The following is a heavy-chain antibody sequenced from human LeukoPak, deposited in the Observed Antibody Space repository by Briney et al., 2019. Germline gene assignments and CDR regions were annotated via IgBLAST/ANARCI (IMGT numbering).Heavy chain of an antibody. CDR2: MCYSGNT. D-gene: IGHD1-26*01. V-gene: IGHV4-39*07. CDR3: AREAVGATTGFDAFDI. J-gene: IGHJ3*02. Sequence: SETLSLTCTVSGDSLSSSTYYWGWIRQTPGKGLEWIASMCYSGNTYYNPSLKSRVTISVDRSKNQFSLKLSSVTAADTAVYYCAREAVGATTGFDAFDIWGQGTMVTVSS. CDR1: GDSLSSSTYY.